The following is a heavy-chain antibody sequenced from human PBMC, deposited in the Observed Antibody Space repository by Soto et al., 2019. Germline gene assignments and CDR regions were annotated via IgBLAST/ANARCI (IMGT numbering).Heavy chain of an antibody. D-gene: IGHD3-22*01. CDR3: AKERDYFDSSGYYFVF. CDR1: GFTFGRSA. J-gene: IGHJ4*02. V-gene: IGHV3-23*01. CDR2: ISGSGGNT. Sequence: EVQVSESGGGLAQPGGSLRLSCAASGFTFGRSAMNWVRQAPGKGLEWVSGISGSGGNTDYADSVKGRFTISRDNSKNTVYLQMNSLRGEDTAIYYCAKERDYFDSSGYYFVFWGQGTLVTVSS.